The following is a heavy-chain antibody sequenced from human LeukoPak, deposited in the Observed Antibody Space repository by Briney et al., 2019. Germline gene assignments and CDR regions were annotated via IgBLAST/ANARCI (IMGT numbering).Heavy chain of an antibody. Sequence: PGGSLRLSCAVSGFIFDDYAMHWVRQAPGKGLEWVSGISRNGGSISYADSVRGRVTISRNNARDSLYLEMNSLRPEDTAFYYCAKDSGDCRSTSCPPDFWGQGTLVTVSS. V-gene: IGHV3-9*01. CDR1: GFIFDDYA. D-gene: IGHD2-2*01. CDR3: AKDSGDCRSTSCPPDF. CDR2: ISRNGGSI. J-gene: IGHJ4*02.